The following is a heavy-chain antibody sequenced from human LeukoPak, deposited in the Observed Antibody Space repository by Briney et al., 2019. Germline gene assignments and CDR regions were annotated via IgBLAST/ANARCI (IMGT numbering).Heavy chain of an antibody. V-gene: IGHV4-59*01. Sequence: PSETLSLTCTVSGGSISSYYWSWIRQPPGKGLEWIGYIYYSGSTNYNPSLKSRVTISVDTSKNQFSLKLSSVTAADTAVYYCAACSGGSCYRNDAFDIWGQGTMATVSS. CDR3: AACSGGSCYRNDAFDI. D-gene: IGHD2-15*01. J-gene: IGHJ3*02. CDR2: IYYSGST. CDR1: GGSISSYY.